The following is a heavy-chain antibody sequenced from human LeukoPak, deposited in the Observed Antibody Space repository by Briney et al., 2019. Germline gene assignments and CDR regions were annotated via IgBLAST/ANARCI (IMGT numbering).Heavy chain of an antibody. V-gene: IGHV4-59*01. D-gene: IGHD3-22*01. J-gene: IGHJ4*02. CDR1: GGSFSSYY. CDR3: ARLGYYDSSVDY. Sequence: SETLSLTCVVYGGSFSSYYWSWTRQPPGKGLEWIGYIYYSGSTNYNPSLKSRVTISVDTSKNQFSLKLSSVTAADTAVYYCARLGYYDSSVDYWGQGTLVTVSS. CDR2: IYYSGST.